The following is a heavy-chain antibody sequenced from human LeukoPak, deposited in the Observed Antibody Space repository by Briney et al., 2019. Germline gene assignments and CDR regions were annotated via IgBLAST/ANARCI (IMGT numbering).Heavy chain of an antibody. J-gene: IGHJ6*03. V-gene: IGHV4-39*07. CDR2: IYYSGST. CDR1: GGSISSSSYY. D-gene: IGHD3-10*01. Sequence: SETLSLTCTVSGGSISSSSYYWGWIRQPPGKGLEWIGSIYYSGSTYYNPSLKSRVTISVDTSKNQFSLKLTSVTAADTAVYYCAKDTGAEGSGSYYFGYYYMDVWGKGTTVTVSS. CDR3: AKDTGAEGSGSYYFGYYYMDV.